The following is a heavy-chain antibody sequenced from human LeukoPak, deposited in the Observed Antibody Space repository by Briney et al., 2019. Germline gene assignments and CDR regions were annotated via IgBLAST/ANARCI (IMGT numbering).Heavy chain of an antibody. CDR2: ISGSGGST. Sequence: GGSLRLSCAASGFTFSSYAMGWVRQAPGKGLEWVSAISGSGGSTYYADSVKGRFTISRDNSKNTLYLQMNSLRAEDTAVYYCAKGGIVVPAADPYYYYYGMDVWGQGTTVTVSS. D-gene: IGHD2-2*01. CDR3: AKGGIVVPAADPYYYYYGMDV. J-gene: IGHJ6*02. V-gene: IGHV3-23*01. CDR1: GFTFSSYA.